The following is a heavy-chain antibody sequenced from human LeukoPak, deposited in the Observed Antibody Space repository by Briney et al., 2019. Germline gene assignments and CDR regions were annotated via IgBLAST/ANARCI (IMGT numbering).Heavy chain of an antibody. V-gene: IGHV1-2*02. CDR3: ASGFMGYDRSGYYDDAFDI. CDR1: GYTFTGYY. CDR2: INPNSGGI. J-gene: IGHJ3*02. D-gene: IGHD3-22*01. Sequence: GASVKVSCKASGYTFTGYYIHWVRQAPGQGLEWMGWINPNSGGIDYAQKFQGRVAMTRDTSISTAYMELSRLRSDDTAVYYCASGFMGYDRSGYYDDAFDIWGQGTMVTVSS.